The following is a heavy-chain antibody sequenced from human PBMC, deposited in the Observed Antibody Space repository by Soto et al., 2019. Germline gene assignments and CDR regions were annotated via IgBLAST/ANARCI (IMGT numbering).Heavy chain of an antibody. CDR3: ASGSACISDH. V-gene: IGHV3-7*01. J-gene: IGHJ4*02. CDR1: EFTSSTYC. Sequence: GGSLRLSCAASEFTSSTYCMNWVRQAPGKGLEWVADINQDGGGEDYVNSVKGQFTISRDNAKNTVYLEMNGLRVEDTGLYYCASGSACISDHWGQGALVTVSS. CDR2: INQDGGGE. D-gene: IGHD6-19*01.